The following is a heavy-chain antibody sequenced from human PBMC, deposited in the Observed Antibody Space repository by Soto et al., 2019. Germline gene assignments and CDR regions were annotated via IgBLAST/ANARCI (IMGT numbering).Heavy chain of an antibody. J-gene: IGHJ4*02. D-gene: IGHD1-1*01. V-gene: IGHV3-23*01. CDR1: GFNIPDYG. Sequence: EVQLLESGGGSVQPGGSLKLSCGVSGFNIPDYGLTWVRQPPGKGLEWVSGFTGGHGKTFYADSVRGRFTLSREDSRNMVYLQLDSLRVEDKAVYYCTRWNGFGDSWGQGTLVTVAS. CDR2: FTGGHGKT. CDR3: TRWNGFGDS.